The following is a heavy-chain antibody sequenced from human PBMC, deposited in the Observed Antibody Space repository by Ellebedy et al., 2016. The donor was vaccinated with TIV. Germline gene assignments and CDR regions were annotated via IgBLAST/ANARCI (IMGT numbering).Heavy chain of an antibody. CDR3: AKDRFPYYDSSGTTGYFDC. V-gene: IGHV1-2*02. CDR2: INPARGDT. D-gene: IGHD3-22*01. J-gene: IGHJ4*02. CDR1: GYTFTGYY. Sequence: AASVKVSCKASGYTFTGYYIHWVRPAPGQGLEWMGWINPARGDTKYPQSFQVRVSMTRDTSSSTAYMELSGLTSDDTAIYYCAKDRFPYYDSSGTTGYFDCWGQGTLVTVSS.